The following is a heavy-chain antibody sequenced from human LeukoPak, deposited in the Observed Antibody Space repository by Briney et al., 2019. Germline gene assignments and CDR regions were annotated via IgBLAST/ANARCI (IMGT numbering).Heavy chain of an antibody. D-gene: IGHD6-19*01. CDR2: IYTSGST. CDR3: ARSGIAVAGTADAFDI. J-gene: IGHJ3*02. Sequence: PSETLSLTCTVSGGSISSYYWSWIRQPAGKGLEWIGRIYTSGSTNYNPSLKSRVTMSVDTSKNQFSLKLSSVTAADTAVYYCARSGIAVAGTADAFDIWGQGTIVTVSS. V-gene: IGHV4-4*07. CDR1: GGSISSYY.